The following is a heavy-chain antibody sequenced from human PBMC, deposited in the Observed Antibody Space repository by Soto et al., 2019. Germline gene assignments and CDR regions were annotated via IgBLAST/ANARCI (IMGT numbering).Heavy chain of an antibody. CDR3: ARRPDSNYYYYYYGMDV. D-gene: IGHD4-4*01. CDR1: GGSFSGYY. Sequence: SETLSLTCAVYGGSFSGYYWSWIRQPPGKGLEWIGEINHSGSTNYNPSLKSQVTISVDTSKNQFSLNMSSVTAADTAVYYCARRPDSNYYYYYYGMDVWGQGTTVTVSS. V-gene: IGHV4-34*01. CDR2: INHSGST. J-gene: IGHJ6*02.